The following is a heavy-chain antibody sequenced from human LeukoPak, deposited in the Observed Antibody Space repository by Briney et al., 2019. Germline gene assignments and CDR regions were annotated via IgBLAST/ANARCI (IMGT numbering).Heavy chain of an antibody. CDR3: ARGYGSPNFDY. J-gene: IGHJ4*02. D-gene: IGHD3-10*01. CDR2: ISSSSSTI. CDR1: GFTFSSYS. V-gene: IGHV3-48*01. Sequence: GGSLRLSCAASGFTFSSYSMNWVRQAPGKGLEWISYISSSSSTIYYADSVKGRFTISRDNAKNSLYLQMNSLRAEDTAVYYCARGYGSPNFDYWGQGTLVTVSS.